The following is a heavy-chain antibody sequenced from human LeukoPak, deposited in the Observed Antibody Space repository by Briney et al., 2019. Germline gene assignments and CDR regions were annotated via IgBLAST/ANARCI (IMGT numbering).Heavy chain of an antibody. CDR2: INHSGST. D-gene: IGHD6-13*01. CDR3: ARGGRSSWFAGYFQH. J-gene: IGHJ1*01. V-gene: IGHV4-34*01. Sequence: SETLSLTCAVSGGSFSGYYWSWIRQPPGKGLELIGEINHSGSTNYNPSLKSRVTISVDTSKNQFSLKLSSVTAADTAVYYCARGGRSSWFAGYFQHWGQGTLVTVSS. CDR1: GGSFSGYY.